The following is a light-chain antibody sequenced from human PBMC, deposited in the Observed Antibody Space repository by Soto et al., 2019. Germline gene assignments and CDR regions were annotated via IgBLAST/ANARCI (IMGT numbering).Light chain of an antibody. J-gene: IGKJ5*01. CDR3: QQHKSYSPIT. V-gene: IGKV1-5*01. CDR1: QSILTW. CDR2: DAS. Sequence: DIQMNTSHSTLSASVGARVTITCRASQSILTWLAWYQQKPGKAPKLLIYDASNLQSGVPSRFSGSVSGTEFTLTIRSLQPDDFATYYCQQHKSYSPITVGHGKRLEIK.